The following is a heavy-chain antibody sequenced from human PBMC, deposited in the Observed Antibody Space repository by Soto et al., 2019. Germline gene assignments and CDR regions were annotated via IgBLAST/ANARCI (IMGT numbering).Heavy chain of an antibody. CDR2: IWCDGSNK. V-gene: IGHV3-33*01. CDR3: ARGEDCSSTSCYVWGYYYYGMDV. CDR1: GFTFSSYG. D-gene: IGHD2-2*01. Sequence: ESGGGVVQPGRSLRLSCAASGFTFSSYGMHWVRQAPGKGLEWVAVIWCDGSNKYYADSVKGRFTISRDNSKNTLYLQMNSLRAEDTAVYYCARGEDCSSTSCYVWGYYYYGMDVW. J-gene: IGHJ6*01.